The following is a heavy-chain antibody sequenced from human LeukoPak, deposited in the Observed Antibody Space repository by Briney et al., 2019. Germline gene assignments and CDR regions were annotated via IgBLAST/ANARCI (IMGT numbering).Heavy chain of an antibody. CDR3: AREREGHCITAICSGPFDS. CDR2: FYYNERT. V-gene: IGHV4-4*07. Sequence: SETLSLTCSVSGGSINNYFWNWVRQPAGKGLEWIGRFYYNERTNYNPSLKSRITMSLDTSKKQFSLSLTSVTAADTAVYYCAREREGHCITAICSGPFDSWGQGTLVTVSS. CDR1: GGSINNYF. J-gene: IGHJ4*02. D-gene: IGHD2-2*01.